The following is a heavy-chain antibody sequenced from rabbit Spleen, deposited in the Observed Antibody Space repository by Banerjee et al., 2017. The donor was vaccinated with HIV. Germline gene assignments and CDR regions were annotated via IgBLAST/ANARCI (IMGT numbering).Heavy chain of an antibody. V-gene: IGHV1S45*01. CDR2: INAATGKP. J-gene: IGHJ4*01. CDR3: ARDAGTGDYIDVYFNL. D-gene: IGHD4-2*01. Sequence: QEQVVESGGGLVQPEGSLTLTCKASAFSFGDRDVMCWVRQAAGKGLEWIACINAATGKPVYATWAKGRSTISRTSSTTVTLQMTSLTAADTATYFCARDAGTGDYIDVYFNLWGQGTLVTVS. CDR1: AFSFGDRDV.